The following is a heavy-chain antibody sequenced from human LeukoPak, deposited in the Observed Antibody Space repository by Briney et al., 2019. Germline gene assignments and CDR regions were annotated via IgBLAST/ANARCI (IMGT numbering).Heavy chain of an antibody. CDR2: IYYSGST. CDR3: AGDGGPYYYYYMDV. Sequence: SETLSLTCTVSGGSISSYYWSWIRQPPGKGLEWIGYIYYSGSTNYNPSLKSRVTISVDTSKNQFSLKLSSVTAADTAVYYCAGDGGPYYYYYMDVWGKGTTVTVSS. V-gene: IGHV4-59*01. CDR1: GGSISSYY. J-gene: IGHJ6*03. D-gene: IGHD2-15*01.